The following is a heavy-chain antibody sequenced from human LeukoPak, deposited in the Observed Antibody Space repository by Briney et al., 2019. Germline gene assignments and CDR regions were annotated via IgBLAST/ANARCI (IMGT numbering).Heavy chain of an antibody. V-gene: IGHV4-61*05. D-gene: IGHD2-15*01. CDR3: ARVGYCSGGSCPAFDY. J-gene: IGHJ4*02. CDR2: IYYSGST. CDR1: GGSISSSSYY. Sequence: SETLSLTCTVSGGSISSSSYYWGWIRQPPGKGLEWIGYIYYSGSTNYNPSLKSRVTISVDTSKNQFSLKLSSVTAADTAVYYCARVGYCSGGSCPAFDYWGQGTLVTVSS.